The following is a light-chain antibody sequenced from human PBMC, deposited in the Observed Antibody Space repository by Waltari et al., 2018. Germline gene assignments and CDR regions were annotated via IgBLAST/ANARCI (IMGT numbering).Light chain of an antibody. CDR3: AAWDDSLNGVI. CDR1: SSNIGSNT. V-gene: IGLV1-44*01. Sequence: QSVLTQPPSASGTPGQRVTISCSGSSSNIGSNTVNWYQQLPGTAPKLLIYINKQRPSGVPDRVSGSKSGTSASLAISGLQSEDEADYYCAAWDDSLNGVIFGGGTKLTVL. J-gene: IGLJ2*01. CDR2: INK.